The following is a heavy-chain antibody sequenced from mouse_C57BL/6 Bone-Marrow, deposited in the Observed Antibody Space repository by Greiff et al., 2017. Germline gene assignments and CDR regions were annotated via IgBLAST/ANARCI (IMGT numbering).Heavy chain of an antibody. D-gene: IGHD2-1*01. CDR3: TVYYGNYLFAY. V-gene: IGHV6-3*01. CDR1: GFTFSNYW. Sequence: EVKLVESGGGLVQPGGSMKLSCVASGFTFSNYWMNWVRQSPEKGLEWVAQIRLKSDNYATHYAESVKGRFTISRDDSKSSVYLQMNNLMAEDTGIYYCTVYYGNYLFAYWGQGTLVTVSA. J-gene: IGHJ3*01. CDR2: IRLKSDNYAT.